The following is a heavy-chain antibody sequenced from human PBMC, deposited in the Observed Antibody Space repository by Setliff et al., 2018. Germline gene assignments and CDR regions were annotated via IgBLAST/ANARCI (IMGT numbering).Heavy chain of an antibody. CDR3: AKEKRHRSTWPHGGAFDI. Sequence: GGSLRLSCAASGFSFSNYAMHWVRQAPGRGLERVAFTQFDGNDRYFADSVKGRFTISRDNTKYTLYLQMNSLRVEDSGRYYCAKEKRHRSTWPHGGAFDIWGQGTMVTVSS. CDR2: TQFDGNDR. D-gene: IGHD1-1*01. V-gene: IGHV3-30*02. CDR1: GFSFSNYA. J-gene: IGHJ3*02.